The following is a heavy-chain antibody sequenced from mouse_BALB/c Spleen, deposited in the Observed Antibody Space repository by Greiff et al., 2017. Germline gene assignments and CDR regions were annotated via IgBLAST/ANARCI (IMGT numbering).Heavy chain of an antibody. CDR1: GYTFTSYV. J-gene: IGHJ4*01. D-gene: IGHD1-1*01. CDR3: ARGVLRDYYAMDY. Sequence: VQLQQSGPELVKPGASVKMSCKASGYTFTSYVMHWVKQKPGQGLEWIGYINPYNDGTKYNEKFKGKATLTSDKSSSTAYMELSSLTSEDSAVYYCARGVLRDYYAMDYWGQGTSVTVSS. V-gene: IGHV1-14*01. CDR2: INPYNDGT.